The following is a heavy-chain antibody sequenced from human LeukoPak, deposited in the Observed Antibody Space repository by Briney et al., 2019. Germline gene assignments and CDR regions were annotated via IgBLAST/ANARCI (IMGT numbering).Heavy chain of an antibody. Sequence: ASVKVSCKASGYTFTRHAMNWVRQAPGQGLEWMGWINTNTGNPTYAQGFTGRFVFSLDTAVSTAYLQISSLKAEDTAVYYCARTVGFGNYNRFVPWGQGTLVTVSS. CDR2: INTNTGNP. CDR3: ARTVGFGNYNRFVP. V-gene: IGHV7-4-1*02. D-gene: IGHD3-10*01. CDR1: GYTFTRHA. J-gene: IGHJ5*02.